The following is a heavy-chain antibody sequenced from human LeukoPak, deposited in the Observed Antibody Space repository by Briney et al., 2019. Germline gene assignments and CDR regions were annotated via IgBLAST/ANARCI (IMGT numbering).Heavy chain of an antibody. V-gene: IGHV5-51*01. D-gene: IGHD2-21*01. J-gene: IGHJ4*02. CDR2: IYPGDSDT. CDR3: ARRGTTCDGDKCCSDGLDF. CDR1: GYSFTNYW. Sequence: GESLKISCKGSGYSFTNYWIDWVRQKPGKGLEYMGIIYPGDSDTRYSPSFQGQVTISADKSINTAYIQWSSLKASDTAIYYCARRGTTCDGDKCCSDGLDFWGQGTLVTVSS.